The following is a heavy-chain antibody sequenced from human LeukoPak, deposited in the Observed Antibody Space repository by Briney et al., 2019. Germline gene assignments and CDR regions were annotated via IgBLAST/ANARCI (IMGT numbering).Heavy chain of an antibody. Sequence: MTGGSLRLSCAASGFTFSDYYMTWIRQAPGKGLEWVSYLSRDSVYTNYADSVKGRFTISRDNANNSLYLQMNGLRVEDMAVYYCARSRDYGSRNWFDPWGQGTLVTVSS. CDR1: GFTFSDYY. CDR2: LSRDSVYT. J-gene: IGHJ5*02. V-gene: IGHV3-11*03. CDR3: ARSRDYGSRNWFDP. D-gene: IGHD4/OR15-4a*01.